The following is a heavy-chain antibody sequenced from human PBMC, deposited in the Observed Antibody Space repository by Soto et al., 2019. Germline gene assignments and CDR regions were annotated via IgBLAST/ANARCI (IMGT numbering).Heavy chain of an antibody. CDR3: AGRQYLASFDS. J-gene: IGHJ4*02. CDR2: IYYSGST. D-gene: IGHD2-2*01. CDR1: GGSISSGDYY. Sequence: PSETLSLTCTVSGGSISSGDYYWSWIRQPPGKGLEWIGYIYYSGSTNYNPSLKSRVTISVDTSKNQFSLKLTSVTAADTAVYYCAGRQYLASFDSWSQGTLVTVSS. V-gene: IGHV4-61*08.